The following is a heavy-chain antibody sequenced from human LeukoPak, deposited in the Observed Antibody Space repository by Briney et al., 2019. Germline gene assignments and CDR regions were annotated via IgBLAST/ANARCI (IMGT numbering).Heavy chain of an antibody. D-gene: IGHD3-10*01. Sequence: SETLSLTCTVSGGSISSYYWSWIRQPPGKGLEWIGYIYYSGSTNYNPSLKSRVTISVDTSKNQFSLKLSSVTAADTAVYYCAISYASGAYYYRSGSYFLLGGQGTLVTVSS. J-gene: IGHJ4*02. CDR3: AISYASGAYYYRSGSYFLL. V-gene: IGHV4-59*01. CDR1: GGSISSYY. CDR2: IYYSGST.